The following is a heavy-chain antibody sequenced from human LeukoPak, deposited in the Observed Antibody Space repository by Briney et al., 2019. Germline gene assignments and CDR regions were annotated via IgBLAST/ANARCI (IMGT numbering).Heavy chain of an antibody. D-gene: IGHD4-11*01. J-gene: IGHJ4*02. V-gene: IGHV3-30-3*01. CDR3: ARDGTVTYYFDY. CDR2: ISYDGSNK. Sequence: GGSLRLSCAASGFTLSSHAMHWVRQAPGKGLEWVTLISYDGSNKYYADSVKGRFTISRDNSKNTVYLQMNSLRAEDTAVYYCARDGTVTYYFDYWGQGTLVTVSS. CDR1: GFTLSSHA.